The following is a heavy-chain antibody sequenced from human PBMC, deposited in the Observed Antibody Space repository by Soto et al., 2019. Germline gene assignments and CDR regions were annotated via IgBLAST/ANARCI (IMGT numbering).Heavy chain of an antibody. CDR1: GFTFSSYA. J-gene: IGHJ6*02. V-gene: IGHV3-23*01. D-gene: IGHD2-15*01. Sequence: GSLRLSCAASGFTFSSYAMSWVRQAPGKGLEWVSAISGSGGSTYYADSVKGRFTISRDNSKNTLYLQMNSLRAEDTAVYYCAKDLEDIVVVARDGTDVWGQGTTVTVSS. CDR2: ISGSGGST. CDR3: AKDLEDIVVVARDGTDV.